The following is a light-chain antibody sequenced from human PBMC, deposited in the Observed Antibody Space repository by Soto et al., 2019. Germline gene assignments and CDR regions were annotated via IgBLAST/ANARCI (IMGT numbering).Light chain of an antibody. J-gene: IGKJ1*01. CDR1: QSISSY. CDR2: AAS. CDR3: QQSYSNAA. V-gene: IGKV1-39*01. Sequence: DIQMTQSPSSLSASVGDRVTITCRASQSISSYLNWYQQKPGKAPNLLIYAASSLQSGVPSRFSGSGSGTDFTLTIRSLQPEDFATYYCQQSYSNAAFGQGTKVEIK.